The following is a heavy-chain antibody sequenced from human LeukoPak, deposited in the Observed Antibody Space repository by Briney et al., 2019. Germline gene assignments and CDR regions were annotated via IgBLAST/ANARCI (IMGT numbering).Heavy chain of an antibody. D-gene: IGHD3-16*01. CDR3: ARDRLMYCSWSGEST. J-gene: IGHJ5*02. V-gene: IGHV1-2*02. CDR2: INPHRGGT. CDR1: GYTFTGYH. Sequence: ASVKVSCKASGYTFTGYHMHWVRQAPGQGLEWMGWINPHRGGTNYAHKLQGRVTMTRDTSISTAYTELSRLRSDDPAVYYWARDRLMYCSWSGESTWGQGTLVTVSS.